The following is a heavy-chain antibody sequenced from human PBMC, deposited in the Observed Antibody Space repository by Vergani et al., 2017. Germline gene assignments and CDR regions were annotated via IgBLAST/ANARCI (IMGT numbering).Heavy chain of an antibody. CDR2: SYSTGNT. D-gene: IGHD3-22*01. CDR3: ARMGGYDEGDAFRIGYFDS. V-gene: IGHV4-31*03. Sequence: QVQLQESGPGLVKPSQTLSLTCSVSGDSISNGVYYWNWIRQHPGKGLEWIGYSYSTGNTHHNPSLRRRINMSVDTSKNQFSLKLNSVTAADTAMYYCARMGGYDEGDAFRIGYFDSWGPGILVTVSS. J-gene: IGHJ4*02. CDR1: GDSISNGVYY.